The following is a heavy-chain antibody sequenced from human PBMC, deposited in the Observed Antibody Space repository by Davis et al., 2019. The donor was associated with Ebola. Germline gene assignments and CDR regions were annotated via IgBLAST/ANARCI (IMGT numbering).Heavy chain of an antibody. J-gene: IGHJ6*02. CDR2: ISYDGSNK. V-gene: IGHV3-30-3*01. D-gene: IGHD4-17*01. CDR3: ARETTTVTGYYYYGMDV. Sequence: GGSLRLSCAASGFTFSSYAMHWVRQAPGKGLEWVAVISYDGSNKYYADSVKGRFTISRDNAENSLYLQMNSLRDEDTGVYYCARETTTVTGYYYYGMDVWGQGTTVTVSS. CDR1: GFTFSSYA.